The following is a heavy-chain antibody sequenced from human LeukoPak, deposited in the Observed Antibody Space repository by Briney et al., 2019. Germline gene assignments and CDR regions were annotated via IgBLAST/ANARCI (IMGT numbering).Heavy chain of an antibody. CDR2: ISSSGSTI. J-gene: IGHJ4*02. D-gene: IGHD3-3*01. V-gene: IGHV3-48*04. CDR1: GFTFSSYW. Sequence: QPGGSLRLSCAASGFTFSSYWMIWVRQAPGKGLEWVSYISSSGSTIYYADSVKGRFTISRDNAKNSLYLQMNSLRAEDTAVYYCARTYYDFWSGYHHFDYWGQGTLVTVSS. CDR3: ARTYYDFWSGYHHFDY.